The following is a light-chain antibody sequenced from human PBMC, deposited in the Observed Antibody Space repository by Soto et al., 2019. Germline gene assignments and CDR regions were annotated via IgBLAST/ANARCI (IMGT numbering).Light chain of an antibody. V-gene: IGKV1-39*01. J-gene: IGKJ2*01. CDR2: AAS. CDR3: QQSYSTQYT. Sequence: DIQMTHSPSPLSASVGARVTITCRASQSISSYLNWYQQKPWKAPKLLLYAASMLQSGAPSRFSGSVSGTDFILTLSSLQPEDFATYYCQQSYSTQYTFGQGTKLEIK. CDR1: QSISSY.